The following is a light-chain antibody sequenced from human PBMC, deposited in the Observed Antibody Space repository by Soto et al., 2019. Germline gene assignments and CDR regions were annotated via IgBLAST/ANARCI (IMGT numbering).Light chain of an antibody. J-gene: IGKJ4*01. CDR3: QHYNNWPLT. V-gene: IGKV3-15*01. CDR1: HSVSSN. CDR2: ATS. Sequence: EIDMTQSPAPLSVSSGERASLSRRASHSVSSNLDWYQQKPGQTTRLLIYATSTRATGIPARFSGSGSGTEFNLTISSLQSEDFAVYYCQHYNNWPLTFGGGTKVDI.